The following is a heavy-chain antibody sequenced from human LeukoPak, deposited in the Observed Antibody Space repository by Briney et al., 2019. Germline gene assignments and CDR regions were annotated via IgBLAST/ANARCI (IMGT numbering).Heavy chain of an antibody. CDR3: ARDRYYGSGTWSYFDY. J-gene: IGHJ4*02. Sequence: GASVKVSCQASGYAFRSYGIIWVRQAPGQGLEWMGWISGNNGNTDYAQKLQGRVTVTTDTSTSTAYMELRSLRFDDTAVYYCARDRYYGSGTWSYFDYWGQGTLVSVSS. D-gene: IGHD3-10*01. CDR1: GYAFRSYG. V-gene: IGHV1-18*01. CDR2: ISGNNGNT.